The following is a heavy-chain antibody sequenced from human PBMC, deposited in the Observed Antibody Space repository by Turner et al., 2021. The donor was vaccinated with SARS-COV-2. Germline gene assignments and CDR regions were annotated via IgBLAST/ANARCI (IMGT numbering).Heavy chain of an antibody. CDR2: IYYSGST. Sequence: QLQMQESGPGLVKPSETLSLTCTVSSVSIDNYIYFWGWIRQPPGKGLEWIGSIYYSGSTYYNPSLKSRVTISVDTSKNQFSLKLSSVTAADTAVYYCAGEEVVFRASHTLYYYGMDVWGQGTTVTVS. D-gene: IGHD3-22*01. CDR3: AGEEVVFRASHTLYYYGMDV. CDR1: SVSIDNYIYF. J-gene: IGHJ6*02. V-gene: IGHV4-39*01.